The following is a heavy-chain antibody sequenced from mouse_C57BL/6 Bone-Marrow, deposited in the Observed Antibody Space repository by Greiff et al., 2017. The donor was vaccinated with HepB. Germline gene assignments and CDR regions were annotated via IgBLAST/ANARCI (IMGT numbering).Heavy chain of an antibody. CDR1: GFTFNTYA. J-gene: IGHJ3*01. CDR2: IRRKSSNYAT. CDR3: VRDPAY. V-gene: IGHV10-3*01. Sequence: EVQGVESGGGLVQPKGSLKLSCAASGFTFNTYAMHWVRQAPGKGFEWVARIRRKSSNYATYYADSVKDRFTISRDDSQSMLYLQMNNLKTEDTAMYYCVRDPAYWGQGTLVTVSA.